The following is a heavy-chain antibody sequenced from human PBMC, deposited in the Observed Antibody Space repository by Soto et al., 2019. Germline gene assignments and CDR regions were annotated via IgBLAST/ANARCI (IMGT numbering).Heavy chain of an antibody. CDR3: ARGPAIGYYDFWSGYYNGAFDI. D-gene: IGHD3-3*01. CDR2: INHSGST. CDR1: GGSFSGYY. J-gene: IGHJ3*02. Sequence: SETLSLTCAVYGGSFSGYYWSWIRQPPGKGLEWIGEINHSGSTNYNPSLKSRVTISVDTSKNQFSLKLSSVTAADTAVYYCARGPAIGYYDFWSGYYNGAFDIWGQGTMVTVSS. V-gene: IGHV4-34*01.